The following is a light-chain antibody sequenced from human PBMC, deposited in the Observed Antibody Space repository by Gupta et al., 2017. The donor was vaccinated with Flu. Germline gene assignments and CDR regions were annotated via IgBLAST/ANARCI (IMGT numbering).Light chain of an antibody. Sequence: SVTISCTGTNSDVGGYNYVSWYQQHPGKAPKLMIYEVTKRPSGVPDRFSGSKSGNTASLTISGLQTEDEAYYYCCSYAGSYTWVFGGGTKLTVL. CDR1: NSDVGGYNY. CDR2: EVT. V-gene: IGLV2-11*03. CDR3: CSYAGSYTWV. J-gene: IGLJ3*02.